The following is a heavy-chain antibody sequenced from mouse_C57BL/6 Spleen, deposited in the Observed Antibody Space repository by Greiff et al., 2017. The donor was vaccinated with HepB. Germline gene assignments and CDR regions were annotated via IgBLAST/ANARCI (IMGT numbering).Heavy chain of an antibody. CDR2: ISSGSSTI. CDR3: AKNYCGSGGWYFDV. V-gene: IGHV5-17*01. J-gene: IGHJ1*03. D-gene: IGHD1-1*01. Sequence: DVMLVESGGGLVKPGGSLKLSCAASGFTFSDYGMHWVRQAPEKGLEWVAYISSGSSTIYYADTVKGRSTISRDNAKNTLFLQMTSLRSEDTAMYYCAKNYCGSGGWYFDVWGTGTTVTVAS. CDR1: GFTFSDYG.